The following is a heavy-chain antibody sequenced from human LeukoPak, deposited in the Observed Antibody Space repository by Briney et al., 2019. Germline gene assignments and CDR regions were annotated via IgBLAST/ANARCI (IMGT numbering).Heavy chain of an antibody. Sequence: GGPLRLSCAASGFTFSSYGMHWVRQAPGKGLEWVAVIWYDGSNKYYADSVKGRFTISRDNSKNTLYLQMNSLRAEDTAVYYCARGPYEDYFDYWGQGTLVTVSS. CDR3: ARGPYEDYFDY. J-gene: IGHJ4*02. V-gene: IGHV3-33*01. D-gene: IGHD5-12*01. CDR1: GFTFSSYG. CDR2: IWYDGSNK.